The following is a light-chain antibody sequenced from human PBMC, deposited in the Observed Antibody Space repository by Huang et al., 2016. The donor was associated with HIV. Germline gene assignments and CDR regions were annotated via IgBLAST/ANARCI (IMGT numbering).Light chain of an antibody. CDR2: DAS. V-gene: IGKV3-11*01. CDR1: QSISPF. CDR3: QQRTNWPPIT. Sequence: EIVLTQSPATLSLSPGERATLSCRASQSISPFLAWYQQKPGQAPRLLIYDASHRAAGIPARFSGSVSGTDFALTITSLEAEDSAVYYCQQRTNWPPITFGQGTRLEIK. J-gene: IGKJ5*01.